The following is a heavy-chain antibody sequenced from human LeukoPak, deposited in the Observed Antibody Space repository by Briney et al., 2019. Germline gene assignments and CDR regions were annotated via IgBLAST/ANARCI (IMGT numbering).Heavy chain of an antibody. CDR2: IYHSGST. J-gene: IGHJ1*01. Sequence: PSETLSFTCAVSGGSISSGGYSWSWIRQPPGKGLEWIGYIYHSGSTYYNPSLKSRVTISVDRSKNQFSLKLSSVTAADTAVYYCARASSGWYLYFQHWGQGTLVTVSS. CDR3: ARASSGWYLYFQH. V-gene: IGHV4-30-2*01. CDR1: GGSISSGGYS. D-gene: IGHD6-19*01.